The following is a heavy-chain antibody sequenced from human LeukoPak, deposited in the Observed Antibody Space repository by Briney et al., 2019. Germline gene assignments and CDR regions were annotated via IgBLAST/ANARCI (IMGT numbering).Heavy chain of an antibody. CDR2: ISSSGSTI. D-gene: IGHD2-2*02. J-gene: IGHJ3*02. CDR3: ARGSRYCSSTSCYTHDAFDI. V-gene: IGHV3-48*03. Sequence: PGGSPRLSCAASGFTFSSYEMNWVRQAPGKGLEWVSYISSSGSTIYYADSVKGRFTISRDNAKNSLYLQMNSLRAEDTALYYCARGSRYCSSTSCYTHDAFDIWGQGTMVTVSS. CDR1: GFTFSSYE.